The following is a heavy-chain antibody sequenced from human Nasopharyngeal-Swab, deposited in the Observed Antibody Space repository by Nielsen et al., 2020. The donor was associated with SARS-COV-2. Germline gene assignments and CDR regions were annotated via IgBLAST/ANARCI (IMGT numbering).Heavy chain of an antibody. V-gene: IGHV3-33*05. CDR2: ISYDGSKK. J-gene: IGHJ4*02. D-gene: IGHD3-22*01. CDR1: GFIFTTYG. CDR3: TRDRVFYYDSSGRKEFEY. Sequence: GGSLRLSCAASGFIFTTYGMHWVRQAPGKGLEWVALISYDGSKKYYADSVKGRFTISRDKYKNTLYLQMNNLRAEDTAVYYCTRDRVFYYDSSGRKEFEYWGQGTRVTVSS.